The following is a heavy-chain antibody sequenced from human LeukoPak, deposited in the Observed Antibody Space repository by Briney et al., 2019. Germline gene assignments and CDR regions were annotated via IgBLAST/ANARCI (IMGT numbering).Heavy chain of an antibody. D-gene: IGHD3-16*01. CDR2: IYYSGST. J-gene: IGHJ6*02. Sequence: SETLTLTCTVSGGSISSGGYYWSWIRQHPGKGLEWIGYIYYSGSTYYNPSLKSRVTISVDTSKNQFSLKLSSVTAADTAVYYCARDKRVWLLTGGRYYYYGMDVWGQGTTVTVSS. V-gene: IGHV4-31*03. CDR1: GGSISSGGYY. CDR3: ARDKRVWLLTGGRYYYYGMDV.